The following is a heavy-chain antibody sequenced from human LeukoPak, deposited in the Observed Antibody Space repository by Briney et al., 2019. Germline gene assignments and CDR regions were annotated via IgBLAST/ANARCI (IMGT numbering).Heavy chain of an antibody. J-gene: IGHJ3*02. Sequence: GGSLRLSCAASGFTFSSYAMNWVRQAPGKGLEWVSSISSSSSYIYYADSVKGRFTISRDNAKNSLYLQMNSLRAEDTAVYYCAREAVPAAIPFVPGDYGGNSGDAFDIWGQGTMVTVSS. CDR1: GFTFSSYA. D-gene: IGHD4-23*01. CDR3: AREAVPAAIPFVPGDYGGNSGDAFDI. CDR2: ISSSSSYI. V-gene: IGHV3-21*01.